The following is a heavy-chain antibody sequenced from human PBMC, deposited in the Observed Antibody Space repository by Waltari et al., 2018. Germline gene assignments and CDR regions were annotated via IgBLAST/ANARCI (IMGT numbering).Heavy chain of an antibody. CDR1: GDSVSSTYW. V-gene: IGHV4-4*02. Sequence: QLQLQESGPGLVKPSGTLSLSCAVSGDSVSSTYWWSWVRQSHQKGLEWIGQVHGSGRSNYNPSFGTRVTTSLDTSNNQFSLTLTSATAADTAVYYCARDRGRGLYLDTWGPGTLVTVSP. CDR2: VHGSGRS. CDR3: ARDRGRGLYLDT. J-gene: IGHJ5*02. D-gene: IGHD2-15*01.